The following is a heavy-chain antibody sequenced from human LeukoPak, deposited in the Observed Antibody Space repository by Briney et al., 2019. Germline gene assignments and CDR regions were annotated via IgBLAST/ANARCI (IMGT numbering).Heavy chain of an antibody. CDR3: AREDPQTTVPEGMDV. Sequence: PSETLSLTCIVSGGSISYYYWSWIRQSPGKGLECIGYIYYSGTTNYNPSLKSRVTISVDTSKNQFSLQLRSVTAADTAVYYCAREDPQTTVPEGMDVWGQGTTVTVSS. CDR2: IYYSGTT. D-gene: IGHD4-17*01. CDR1: GGSISYYY. J-gene: IGHJ6*02. V-gene: IGHV4-59*01.